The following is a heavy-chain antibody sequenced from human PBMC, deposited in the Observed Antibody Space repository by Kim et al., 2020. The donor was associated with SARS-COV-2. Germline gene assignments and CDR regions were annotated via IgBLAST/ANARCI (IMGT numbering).Heavy chain of an antibody. J-gene: IGHJ6*02. Sequence: TRYADSVKGRFTIARDNAKNTLYLQMNSLRAEDTAVYYCARGNYYYGMDVWGQGTTVTVSS. V-gene: IGHV3-74*01. CDR3: ARGNYYYGMDV. CDR2: T.